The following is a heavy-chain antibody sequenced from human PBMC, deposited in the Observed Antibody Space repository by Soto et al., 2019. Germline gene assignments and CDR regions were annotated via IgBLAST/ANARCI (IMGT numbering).Heavy chain of an antibody. J-gene: IGHJ4*02. CDR2: IYYSGST. D-gene: IGHD3-3*01. CDR3: ARELRFLEWFPGSYFDY. CDR1: GGSVSSGSYY. Sequence: SETLSLTCTVSGGSVSSGSYYWSWIRQPPGKGLEWIGYIYYSGSTNYNPSLKSRVTISVDTSKNQFSLKLSSVTAADTAVYYCARELRFLEWFPGSYFDYWGQGTLVTVSS. V-gene: IGHV4-61*01.